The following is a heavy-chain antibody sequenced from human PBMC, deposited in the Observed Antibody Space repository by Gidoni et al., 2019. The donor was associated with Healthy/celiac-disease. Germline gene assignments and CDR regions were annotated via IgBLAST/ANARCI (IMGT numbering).Heavy chain of an antibody. CDR3: AREGGYSGSYDAFDI. J-gene: IGHJ3*02. V-gene: IGHV4-59*01. CDR2: ISYSGST. CDR1: GGPSSSYY. D-gene: IGHD1-26*01. Sequence: QVQLQESGPGLVKPSENRSLTCTVSGGPSSSYYWSWIRQPPGKGLEWIGYISYSGSTNYNPSLKSRVTISVDTSKNQFSLKLSSVTAADTAVYYCAREGGYSGSYDAFDIWGQGTMVTVSS.